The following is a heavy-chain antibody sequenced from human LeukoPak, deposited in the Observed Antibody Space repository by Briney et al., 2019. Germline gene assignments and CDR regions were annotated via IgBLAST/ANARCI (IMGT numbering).Heavy chain of an antibody. J-gene: IGHJ5*02. D-gene: IGHD2-15*01. CDR2: INGSSSDT. CDR3: ARRGTTYCTVDSCHPNWFDP. Sequence: GGSLRLSCAASGFTFSDYYMTLIRQAPGSGLEWISYINGSSSDTKYADSVKGRFTISRDNAKNSVYLLMNSLRAEDTAVYYCARRGTTYCTVDSCHPNWFDPWGQGTLVTVSS. V-gene: IGHV3-11*03. CDR1: GFTFSDYY.